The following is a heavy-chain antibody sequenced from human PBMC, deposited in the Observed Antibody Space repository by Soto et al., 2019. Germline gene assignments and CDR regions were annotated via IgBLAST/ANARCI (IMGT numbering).Heavy chain of an antibody. CDR1: FVSLDNFF. V-gene: IGHV4-59*01. Sequence: SQTLSLTCXVSFVSLDNFFWSWILHPPFRLLEFLCYLSQGVSASYRSEGATTGYNPSLESRATISLDLPRNQFSLRLTSVTAADTAVYYCARDRGGITVSSKPLGGWFQPWGQETLVTVSS. J-gene: IGHJ5*02. CDR3: ARDRGGITVSSKPLGGWFQP. D-gene: IGHD2-8*01. CDR2: LSQGVSASYRSEGATT.